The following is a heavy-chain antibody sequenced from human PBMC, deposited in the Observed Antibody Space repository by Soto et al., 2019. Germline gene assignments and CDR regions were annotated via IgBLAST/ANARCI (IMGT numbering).Heavy chain of an antibody. V-gene: IGHV4-39*01. J-gene: IGHJ4*02. Sequence: PSETLSLTCTVSGGSISSSSYYWGWIRQPPGKGLEWIGSIYYSGSTYYNPSLKSRVTISVDTSKNQFSLKLSSVTAADTAVYYCASNWNQQRDFDYWGQGTLVTVSS. CDR1: GGSISSSSYY. CDR2: IYYSGST. CDR3: ASNWNQQRDFDY. D-gene: IGHD1-20*01.